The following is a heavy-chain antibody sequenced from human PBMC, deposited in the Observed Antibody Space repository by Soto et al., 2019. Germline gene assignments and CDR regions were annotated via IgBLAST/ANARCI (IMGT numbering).Heavy chain of an antibody. CDR3: SRGGMDVVATSAFDY. CDR1: GGTFNNYA. J-gene: IGHJ4*02. V-gene: IGHV1-69*01. D-gene: IGHD5-12*01. Sequence: QVQLVQSGAEVNKPGSSVKVSCKASGGTFNNYAISWVRQAHGQGLEWRGGIIPIIGTAVYAQKFQGRLSISADESTGPTFMELSSLRAEDTALYYCSRGGMDVVATSAFDYWGQGTLVTISS. CDR2: IIPIIGTA.